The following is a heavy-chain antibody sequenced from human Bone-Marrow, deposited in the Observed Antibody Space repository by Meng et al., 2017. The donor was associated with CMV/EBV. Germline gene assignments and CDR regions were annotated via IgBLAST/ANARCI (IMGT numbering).Heavy chain of an antibody. CDR1: GYTFTSYG. J-gene: IGHJ3*02. CDR3: ARDRIHDAFAI. CDR2: ISAYNGNT. D-gene: IGHD2-21*01. Sequence: ASVKVSCKASGYTFTSYGISWVRQAPGQGLEWMGWISAYNGNTNYAQKFQGRVTITADKSTSTAYMELSSLRSEDTAVYYCARDRIHDAFAIWGQGKMVHVSS. V-gene: IGHV1-18*01.